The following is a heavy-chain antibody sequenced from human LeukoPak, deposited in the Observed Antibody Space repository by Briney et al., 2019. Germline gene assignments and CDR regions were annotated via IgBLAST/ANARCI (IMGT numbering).Heavy chain of an antibody. D-gene: IGHD3-10*01. Sequence: PGGSLRLSCAASGFTFDDYGMSWVRQVPGKGLEWVAGITWNGDSPGYADSVKGRFTISRDNAKNSLYLHMNSLRAEDTAVYYCASPGTYYGSFDYWGQGTLVTVSS. CDR3: ASPGTYYGSFDY. CDR1: GFTFDDYG. V-gene: IGHV3-20*04. CDR2: ITWNGDSP. J-gene: IGHJ4*02.